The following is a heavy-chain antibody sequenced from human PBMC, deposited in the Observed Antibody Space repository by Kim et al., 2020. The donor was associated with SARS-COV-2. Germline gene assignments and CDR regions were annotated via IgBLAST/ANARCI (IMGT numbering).Heavy chain of an antibody. CDR1: GFTFSDYY. CDR2: ISSSGSTI. J-gene: IGHJ6*02. CDR3: ASEPQDIVVVPAAGYGMDV. Sequence: GGSLRLSCAASGFTFSDYYMSWIRQAPGKGLEWVSYISSSGSTIYYADSVKGRFTISRDNAKNSLYLQMNSLRAEDTAVYYCASEPQDIVVVPAAGYGMDVWGQGTTVTVSS. D-gene: IGHD2-2*01. V-gene: IGHV3-11*01.